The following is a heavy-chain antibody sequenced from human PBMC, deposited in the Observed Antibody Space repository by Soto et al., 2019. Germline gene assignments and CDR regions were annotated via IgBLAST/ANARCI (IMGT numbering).Heavy chain of an antibody. J-gene: IGHJ5*02. CDR2: IYYSGST. V-gene: IGHV4-61*08. D-gene: IGHD3-10*01. CDR1: GGSISSGGYS. Sequence: PSETLSLTCTVSGGSISSGGYSWSWIRQPPGKGLEWIGYIYYSGSTNYNTSLKSRVTISVDTSKNQFSLKLSSVTAADTAVYYCARLLWSRGDWFDPWGQGTLVTVSS. CDR3: ARLLWSRGDWFDP.